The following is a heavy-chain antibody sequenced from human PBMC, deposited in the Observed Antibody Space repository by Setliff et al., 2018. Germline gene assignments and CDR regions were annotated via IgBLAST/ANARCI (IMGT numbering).Heavy chain of an antibody. D-gene: IGHD2-2*01. CDR1: GGSISSGSYY. J-gene: IGHJ6*03. CDR2: IYTSGST. Sequence: SETLSLTCTVSGGSISSGSYYWSWIRQPAGKGLEWIGHIYTSGSTNYNPSLKSRVTISVGTSKNQFSLKLSSVTAADTAVYYCARKSRNIVVVPAAVIYYYYYYMDVWGKGTTVTVSS. CDR3: ARKSRNIVVVPAAVIYYYYYYMDV. V-gene: IGHV4-61*09.